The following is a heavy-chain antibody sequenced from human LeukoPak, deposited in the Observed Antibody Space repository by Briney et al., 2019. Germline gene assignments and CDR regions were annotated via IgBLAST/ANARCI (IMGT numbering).Heavy chain of an antibody. D-gene: IGHD3-22*01. CDR3: AKRGVVIRVILVGFHKEAYYFDS. CDR1: GITLSNYG. V-gene: IGHV3-23*01. J-gene: IGHJ4*02. Sequence: GGSLRLSCAVSGITLSNYGMSWVRQAPGKGLEWDAGISDSGGRTNYADSVKGRFTISRDNPKNTLYLQMNSLRAEDTAVYLCAKRGVVIRVILVGFHKEAYYFDSWGQGALVTVSS. CDR2: ISDSGGRT.